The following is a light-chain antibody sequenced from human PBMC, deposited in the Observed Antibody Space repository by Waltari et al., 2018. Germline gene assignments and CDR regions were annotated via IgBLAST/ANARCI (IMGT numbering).Light chain of an antibody. Sequence: DIQMTQSPSSLSASVGDRVTITCRASRVIANSLAWYQQEPGKAPKLLIYAASYLESGVPPRVSGSGSGTVYTLTISSLQPEDFATYYCQHYYNVPPYSFGQGTKLEIK. J-gene: IGKJ2*01. V-gene: IGKV1-NL1*01. CDR2: AAS. CDR1: RVIANS. CDR3: QHYYNVPPYS.